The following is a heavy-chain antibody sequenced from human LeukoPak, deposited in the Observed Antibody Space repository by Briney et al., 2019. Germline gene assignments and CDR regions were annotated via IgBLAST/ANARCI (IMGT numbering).Heavy chain of an antibody. D-gene: IGHD5-24*01. V-gene: IGHV3-74*01. CDR1: GFTFSSYW. CDR2: INSDGSST. J-gene: IGHJ4*02. CDR3: AKDDAWLQYGN. Sequence: PGGSLRLSCAASGFTFSSYWMHWVRQAPGKGLVWVSRINSDGSSTSYADSVKGRFTISRGNAKNTLYLQMNSLRAEDTAVYYCAKDDAWLQYGNWGRGTLVTVSS.